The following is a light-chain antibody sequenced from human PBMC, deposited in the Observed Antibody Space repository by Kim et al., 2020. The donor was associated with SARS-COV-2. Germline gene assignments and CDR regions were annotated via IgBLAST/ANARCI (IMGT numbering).Light chain of an antibody. CDR2: GAS. J-gene: IGKJ4*01. Sequence: SPGERATPPCRASPGVSSNLAWYQQKPGQAPRLLISGASTRATGIPARFSGSGSGTEFTLTISSLQSEDFAVYYCQQYNNWPPLTFGGGTKVEIK. V-gene: IGKV3-15*01. CDR3: QQYNNWPPLT. CDR1: PGVSSN.